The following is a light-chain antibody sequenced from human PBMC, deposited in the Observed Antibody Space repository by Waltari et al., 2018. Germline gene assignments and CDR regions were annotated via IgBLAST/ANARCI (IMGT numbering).Light chain of an antibody. CDR2: EAT. Sequence: SALTQPASVSGSPGQSITISCTGSSTDLGSSTLVSWSQHHPDKAPKRIIYEATERPAGISHRFFGPKSGNPASLPISTLQAEDEADYYCFSYADGRSLVFGGGTKLTVL. CDR3: FSYADGRSLV. J-gene: IGLJ2*01. V-gene: IGLV2-23*01. CDR1: STDLGSSTL.